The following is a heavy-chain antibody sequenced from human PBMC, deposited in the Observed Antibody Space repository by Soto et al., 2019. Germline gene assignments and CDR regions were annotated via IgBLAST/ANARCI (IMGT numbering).Heavy chain of an antibody. CDR1: GFTFSSYS. Sequence: VQLVESGGGLVKPGGSLRLSCAASGFTFSSYSMNWVRQAPGKGLEWVSSISSSSSYIYYADSVKGRFTISRDNANNSLYQQMNSLRAEDTAVYYWARDNNWNYIPFDYWGQGSLVTVAS. CDR2: ISSSSSYI. D-gene: IGHD1-7*01. V-gene: IGHV3-21*01. CDR3: ARDNNWNYIPFDY. J-gene: IGHJ4*02.